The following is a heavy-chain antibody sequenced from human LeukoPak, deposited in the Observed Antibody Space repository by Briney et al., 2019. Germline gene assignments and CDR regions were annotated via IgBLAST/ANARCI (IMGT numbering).Heavy chain of an antibody. CDR3: AREDSSGYSGY. J-gene: IGHJ4*02. CDR1: GGSFSGYY. V-gene: IGHV4-34*01. Sequence: SETLSLTCAVYGGSFSGYYWSWIRQPPGKGLEWIGEINHSGSTNYNPSLKSRVTISVDTSKNQFSLKLTSLTAADTAVYYCAREDSSGYSGYWGQGTLVTVSS. CDR2: INHSGST. D-gene: IGHD3-22*01.